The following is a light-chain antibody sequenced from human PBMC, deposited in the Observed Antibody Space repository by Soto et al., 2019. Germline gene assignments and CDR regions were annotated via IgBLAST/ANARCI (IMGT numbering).Light chain of an antibody. V-gene: IGKV3D-20*02. CDR1: QSVSSTY. Sequence: EIVLTQSPGTLSLSPEDRATLSCRASQSVSSTYLAWYQQKPGQAPRLLIYGASNRATGIPGRFSGSGSGTDFTLTISSLEPEDFAVYYCQQRSNWPITFGQGTKVDIK. J-gene: IGKJ1*01. CDR2: GAS. CDR3: QQRSNWPIT.